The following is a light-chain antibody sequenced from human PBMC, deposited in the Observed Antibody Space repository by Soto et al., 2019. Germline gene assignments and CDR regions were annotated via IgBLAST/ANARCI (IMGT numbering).Light chain of an antibody. V-gene: IGKV1-5*03. CDR3: QQYNSYRA. Sequence: DIQLTQSPSTLSASIGDRVTLSCRASQSINSWLAWYQQKPGKAPKLLIYKASTLESGVPSRFSGSGSGTEFTLTISSLQPDDSATYYCQQYNSYRAFGQGTKV. J-gene: IGKJ1*01. CDR2: KAS. CDR1: QSINSW.